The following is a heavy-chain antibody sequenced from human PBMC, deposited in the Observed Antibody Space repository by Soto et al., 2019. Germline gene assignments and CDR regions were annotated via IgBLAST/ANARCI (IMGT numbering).Heavy chain of an antibody. CDR2: IYNMVSV. J-gene: IGHJ4*02. CDR1: GDSVNSGSYY. Sequence: QVQLQESGPGLVKPSDTLFLTCTVSGDSVNSGSYYWHWIRQSPGKGLEWIGYIYNMVSVNYHPSLGSRVTISVDTSKNQVSLKLRAVTAADTAIYYCARDWSSWGQGTRVTVSS. V-gene: IGHV4-61*01. D-gene: IGHD3-3*01. CDR3: ARDWSS.